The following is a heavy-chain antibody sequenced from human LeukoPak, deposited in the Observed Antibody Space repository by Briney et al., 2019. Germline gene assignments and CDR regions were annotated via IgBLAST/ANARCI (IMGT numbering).Heavy chain of an antibody. CDR3: ARERAVAGSSALDP. D-gene: IGHD6-19*01. V-gene: IGHV4-61*02. CDR2: IYSSGST. J-gene: IGHJ5*02. CDR1: GGSISSGSYY. Sequence: SETLSLTCTVSGGSISSGSYYWSWIRQPAGKGLEWIGRIYSSGSTNYNPSLKSRVTVSVDTAKNQFSLKLSSVTAADTAVYYCARERAVAGSSALDPWGQGTLVTVSS.